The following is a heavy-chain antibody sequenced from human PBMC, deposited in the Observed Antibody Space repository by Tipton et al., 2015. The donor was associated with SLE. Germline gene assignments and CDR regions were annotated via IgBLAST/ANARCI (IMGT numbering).Heavy chain of an antibody. CDR3: ARADYYGSGNPDY. Sequence: SLRLSCAASGFTFSTYEMNWVRQAPGKGLEWLSYISSSGRTVYYADSVKGRFTISRDNAKNSLYLQMNSLGAEDTAVYYCARADYYGSGNPDYWGQGTLVTVSS. D-gene: IGHD3-10*01. V-gene: IGHV3-48*03. CDR1: GFTFSTYE. CDR2: ISSSGRTV. J-gene: IGHJ4*02.